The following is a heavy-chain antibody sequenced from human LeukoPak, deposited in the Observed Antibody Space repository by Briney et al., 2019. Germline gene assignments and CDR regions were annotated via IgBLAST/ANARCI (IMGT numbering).Heavy chain of an antibody. D-gene: IGHD5-18*01. CDR2: ISWSSGSI. CDR1: GFTFDDYA. J-gene: IGHJ4*02. CDR3: AKKGIQLWYFDY. Sequence: GGSLRLSCAASGFTFDDYAMHWVRQAPGKGLEWVSGISWSSGSIGYADSVKGRFTISRDNSKNTLYLQMNSLRAEDTAVYYCAKKGIQLWYFDYWGQGTLVTVSS. V-gene: IGHV3-9*01.